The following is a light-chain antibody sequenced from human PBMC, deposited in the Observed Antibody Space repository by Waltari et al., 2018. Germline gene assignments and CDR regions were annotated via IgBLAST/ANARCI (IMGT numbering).Light chain of an antibody. CDR3: QQYDSYSALT. CDR2: HAS. Sequence: DIQMTQSPSTLSASIGDRVTITCRASQSISHYLAWYQQKPGRAPKLLIYHASTLDSGVPSRFSGGASGTKFSLTIRSLQPDDVASYYCQQYDSYSALTFGGGTKVEIK. J-gene: IGKJ4*01. V-gene: IGKV1-5*01. CDR1: QSISHY.